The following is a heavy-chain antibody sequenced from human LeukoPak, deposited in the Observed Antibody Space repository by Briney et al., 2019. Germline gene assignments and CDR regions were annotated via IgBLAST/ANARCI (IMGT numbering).Heavy chain of an antibody. J-gene: IGHJ4*02. CDR2: ISGSGGST. CDR1: GFTFTSYA. V-gene: IGHV3-23*01. Sequence: GGSLRLSCAASGFTFTSYARSWVRQAPGKGLEWVSAISGSGGSTYYADSVKGRFTISRDNSKNTLYLQMNSLRAEDTAVYYCATVKQWPLYDVDYWGQGTLVTVSS. D-gene: IGHD6-19*01. CDR3: ATVKQWPLYDVDY.